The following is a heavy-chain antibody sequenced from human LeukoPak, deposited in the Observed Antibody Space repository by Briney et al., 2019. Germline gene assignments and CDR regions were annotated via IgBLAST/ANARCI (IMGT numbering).Heavy chain of an antibody. Sequence: GGSLRLSCAASGFTFSSYSMNWVRQAPGKGLEWASSISSSSSYIYYADSVKGRFTISRDNAKNSLYLQMNSLRAEDTAVYYCARDRQWLVTYYFDYWGQGTLVTVSS. CDR2: ISSSSSYI. J-gene: IGHJ4*02. D-gene: IGHD6-19*01. CDR1: GFTFSSYS. CDR3: ARDRQWLVTYYFDY. V-gene: IGHV3-21*01.